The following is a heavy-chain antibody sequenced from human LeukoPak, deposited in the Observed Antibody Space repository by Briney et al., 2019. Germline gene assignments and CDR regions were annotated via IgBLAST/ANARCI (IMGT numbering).Heavy chain of an antibody. V-gene: IGHV3-7*01. D-gene: IGHD3-3*01. CDR2: INQDGSET. CDR1: GFSFSSYW. J-gene: IGHJ4*02. CDR3: ARKRSGFSDY. Sequence: GGSLRLSCAASGFSFSSYWMSWVRQSAGKGPEWVANINQDGSETYSVDSVKGRFTISRDNAKTALYLQMNSLRAEDTALYCCARKRSGFSDYWGQGTLVTVSS.